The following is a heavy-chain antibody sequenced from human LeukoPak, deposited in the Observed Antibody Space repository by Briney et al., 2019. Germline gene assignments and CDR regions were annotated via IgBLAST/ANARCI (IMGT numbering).Heavy chain of an antibody. CDR3: ARNCSGGSCYWWYFDY. J-gene: IGHJ4*02. V-gene: IGHV1-18*01. CDR1: GYSFTNYG. D-gene: IGHD2-15*01. CDR2: ISAYNGNT. Sequence: ASVKVSCKASGYSFTNYGISWVRQAPGQGLEWMGWISAYNGNTNYAQKLQGGVTMTTDTSTSTAYMELRSLRSDDTAVYYCARNCSGGSCYWWYFDYWGQGTLVTVSS.